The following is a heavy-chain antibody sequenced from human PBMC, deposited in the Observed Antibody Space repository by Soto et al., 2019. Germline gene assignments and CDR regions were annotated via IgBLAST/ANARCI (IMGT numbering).Heavy chain of an antibody. CDR1: GGPISDFY. D-gene: IGHD5-18*01. CDR2: VFYSGSA. CDR3: ARMKCGYTYGSILDF. Sequence: SETLSLTCIVSGGPISDFYWSWIRQPPGKGLEWIGYVFYSGSANYNPSLKSRVTISVDTPKNQFSLKLRSVTATDTAVYYCARMKCGYTYGSILDFWGQGIKVTVYS. J-gene: IGHJ4*02. V-gene: IGHV4-59*01.